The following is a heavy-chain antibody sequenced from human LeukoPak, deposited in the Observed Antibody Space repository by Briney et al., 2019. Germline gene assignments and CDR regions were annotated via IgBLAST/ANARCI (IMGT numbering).Heavy chain of an antibody. CDR2: ISDSGGRT. V-gene: IGHV3-23*01. J-gene: IGHJ4*02. CDR1: GITLSNYG. Sequence: GSLILSCAVSGITLSNYGMSGVRQAPGKGLEWVAGISDSGGRTKYADSVKGRFTISRDNPKNTLYLQMNSLRAEDTAVYFCAKRGVVIRVILVGFHKEAYYFDSWGQGALVTVSS. D-gene: IGHD3-22*01. CDR3: AKRGVVIRVILVGFHKEAYYFDS.